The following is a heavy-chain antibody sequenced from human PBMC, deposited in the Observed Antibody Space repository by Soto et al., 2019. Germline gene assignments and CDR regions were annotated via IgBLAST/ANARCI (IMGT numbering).Heavy chain of an antibody. CDR2: FDPEDGET. CDR3: ATDGTYYDSSGYNY. J-gene: IGHJ4*02. D-gene: IGHD3-22*01. Sequence: ASVKVSCKVSGYTLTELSMHWVRQAPGKGLEWMGGFDPEDGETIYAQKFQGRVTMTEDTSTDTAYMELGSLRSEDTAVYYCATDGTYYDSSGYNYWGQGTLVTVSS. V-gene: IGHV1-24*01. CDR1: GYTLTELS.